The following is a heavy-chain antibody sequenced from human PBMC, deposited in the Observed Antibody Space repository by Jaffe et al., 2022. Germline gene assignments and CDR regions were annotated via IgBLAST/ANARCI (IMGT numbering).Heavy chain of an antibody. CDR3: VRWGAGAFDI. Sequence: QVQLQQWGAGLLKPSETLSLTCAVYAGSFSGYYWSWIRQPPGKGLEWIGEINHSGSTNYNPSLKSRVTISVDTSKNQFSLKLNSVTAADTAVYYCVRWGAGAFDIWGQGTMVTVSS. CDR1: AGSFSGYY. V-gene: IGHV4-34*01. CDR2: INHSGST. J-gene: IGHJ3*02. D-gene: IGHD3-16*01.